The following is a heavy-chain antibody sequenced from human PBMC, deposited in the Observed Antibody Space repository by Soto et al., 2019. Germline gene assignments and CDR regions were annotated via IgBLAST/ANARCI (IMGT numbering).Heavy chain of an antibody. Sequence: SVKVSWKASGFTFTSSAMQWVRQARRQRLEWIGWIVVASGNTNYAQKFQERVTITRDMSTSTAYMELSSLRSEDTAVYYCGATVRLQKNYYYMDVWGKGTTVTVSS. D-gene: IGHD4-4*01. J-gene: IGHJ6*03. CDR2: IVVASGNT. CDR3: GATVRLQKNYYYMDV. CDR1: GFTFTSSA. V-gene: IGHV1-58*02.